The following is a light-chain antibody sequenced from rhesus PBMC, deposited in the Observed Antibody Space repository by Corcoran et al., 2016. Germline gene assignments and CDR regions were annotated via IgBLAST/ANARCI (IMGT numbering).Light chain of an antibody. CDR2: AAS. CDR3: LQHKTAPLA. V-gene: IGKV1-28*02. Sequence: DIQMTQSPTSLSASEGDNVTITCRASQDIGSFLNWFQQKPGKAPNLLISAASSLEGGVLSRFSGCGSGTYFTLSISSLQTEDFGVYSCLQHKTAPLAFGGGSKVEL. CDR1: QDIGSF. J-gene: IGKJ4*01.